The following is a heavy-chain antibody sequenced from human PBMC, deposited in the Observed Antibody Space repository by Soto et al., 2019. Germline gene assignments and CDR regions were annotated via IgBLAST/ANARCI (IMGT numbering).Heavy chain of an antibody. D-gene: IGHD4-17*01. V-gene: IGHV4-39*01. CDR3: ARKGWLGDYGGYGIDY. J-gene: IGHJ4*02. CDR2: IYYTGNT. CDR1: GGSISIRNYY. Sequence: PSETLSLTCTVSGGSISIRNYYWGWIRQPPGKGLEWIGIIYYTGNTYYNPSLKSRVTISPDTSKNQFSLKLTSVTATDTAVYFCARKGWLGDYGGYGIDYWGQGTLVTVSS.